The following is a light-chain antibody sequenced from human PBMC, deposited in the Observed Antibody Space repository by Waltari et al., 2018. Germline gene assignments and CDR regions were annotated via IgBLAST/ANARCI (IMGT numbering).Light chain of an antibody. CDR3: MQALQTPVT. CDR1: QSLLHSNGYNY. CDR2: WAS. V-gene: IGKV2-28*01. Sequence: DIVMTQSPLSLTVTPGEPASIPCRSSQSLLHSNGYNYLDWYLQKPGQSPQLLLYWASNRASGVPDRFSGSGSGTDFTLKISRVEAEEVGVYYCMQALQTPVTFGGGTKVEIK. J-gene: IGKJ4*01.